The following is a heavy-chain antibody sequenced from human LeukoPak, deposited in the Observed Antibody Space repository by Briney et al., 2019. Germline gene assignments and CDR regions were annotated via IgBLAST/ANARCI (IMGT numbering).Heavy chain of an antibody. Sequence: SETLSLTCAVSGYSISSGYYWGWIRPPPGKGLEWIGNIYHSGSTYYNPSLKTRVTISVDTSKNQFSLKLSTVTAADTAVYYCARLSVAGTSGYYYMDVWGKGTTVTVSS. J-gene: IGHJ6*03. D-gene: IGHD6-19*01. CDR2: IYHSGST. V-gene: IGHV4-38-2*01. CDR3: ARLSVAGTSGYYYMDV. CDR1: GYSISSGYY.